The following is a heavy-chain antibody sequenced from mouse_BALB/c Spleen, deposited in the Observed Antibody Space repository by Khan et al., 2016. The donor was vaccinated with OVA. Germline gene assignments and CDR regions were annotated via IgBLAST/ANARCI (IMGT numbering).Heavy chain of an antibody. V-gene: IGHV2-2*02. CDR1: GFSLTNYG. CDR3: ARRKYGYGREYWFPY. CDR2: IWSGGST. J-gene: IGHJ3*01. Sequence: QMQLEESGPGLVQPSQSLSITCTVSGFSLTNYGIHWVRQSPGKGLEWLGLIWSGGSTDYNAAFISRLSISKDNSKSQVFFQMNSLQTNDTAIYYCARRKYGYGREYWFPYWGQGTVVTVSA. D-gene: IGHD2-2*01.